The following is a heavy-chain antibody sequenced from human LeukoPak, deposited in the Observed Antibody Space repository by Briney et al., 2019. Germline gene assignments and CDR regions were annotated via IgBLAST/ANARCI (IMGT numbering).Heavy chain of an antibody. V-gene: IGHV3-23*01. D-gene: IGHD6-13*01. Sequence: GGSLRLSCAASGFTFNNYAMNWVRPAPGKGLEWVSGLSTSGDNTYYTNSVKGRFTISRDNSKNTLYLQMNSLRAEDTAVYYCAKGSSNWRDYYYFDYWGQGTLVTVSS. J-gene: IGHJ4*02. CDR2: LSTSGDNT. CDR3: AKGSSNWRDYYYFDY. CDR1: GFTFNNYA.